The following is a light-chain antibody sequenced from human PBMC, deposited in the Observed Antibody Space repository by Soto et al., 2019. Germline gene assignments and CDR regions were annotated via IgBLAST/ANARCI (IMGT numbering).Light chain of an antibody. Sequence: QSALTQPASVSGSPGQSITISCTGTSSDVGAYNFVSWYQQHPGEVPKLMIFDVSSRPSGVSDRFSGPKSGNTASLTISGLQAEDEGDYYCSSYTSSSTHVFGSGTKLTVL. J-gene: IGLJ1*01. CDR1: SSDVGAYNF. CDR3: SSYTSSSTHV. V-gene: IGLV2-14*03. CDR2: DVS.